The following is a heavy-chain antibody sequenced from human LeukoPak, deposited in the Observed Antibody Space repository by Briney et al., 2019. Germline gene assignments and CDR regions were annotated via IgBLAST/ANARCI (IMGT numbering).Heavy chain of an antibody. CDR3: AKGHVVPAAIGPLDY. V-gene: IGHV3-9*01. J-gene: IGHJ4*02. Sequence: SLRLSCTASGFTFGDYAMSWFRQAPGKGLEWVSGISWNSGSIGYADSVKGRFTISRDNAKNSLYLQMNSLRAEDTALYYCAKGHVVPAAIGPLDYWGQGTLVTVSS. CDR1: GFTFGDYA. D-gene: IGHD2-2*02. CDR2: ISWNSGSI.